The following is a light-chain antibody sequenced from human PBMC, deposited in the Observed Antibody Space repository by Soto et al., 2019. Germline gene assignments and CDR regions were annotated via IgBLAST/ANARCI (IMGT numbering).Light chain of an antibody. V-gene: IGKV3-20*01. CDR1: QTVTDNY. CDR3: QQCGESPNT. Sequence: MVFTQSPETLSLCPRYGATLYCSSSQTVTDNYLAWYQQKPGQPPRLVISGASSRTSGIPDRFSASGSGTDFTLTISRLEPEDFAIYYCQQCGESPNTFGQGTRLEIK. CDR2: GAS. J-gene: IGKJ5*01.